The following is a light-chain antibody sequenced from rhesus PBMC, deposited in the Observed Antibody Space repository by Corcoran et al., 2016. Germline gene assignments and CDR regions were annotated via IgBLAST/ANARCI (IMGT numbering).Light chain of an antibody. CDR1: QSLSDSDGETPY. J-gene: IGKJ2*01. Sequence: IVMTQTPLSLTVTPGEPASISCRPSQSLSDSDGETPYLEWYLPRPGQAPQALIYEVSTRASGVPDRFSGSESETEFTMKIGRVEGKDSGIYDGVEDIEYACRFGRGTKVEVK. CDR2: EVS. V-gene: IGKV2S20*01. CDR3: VEDIEYACR.